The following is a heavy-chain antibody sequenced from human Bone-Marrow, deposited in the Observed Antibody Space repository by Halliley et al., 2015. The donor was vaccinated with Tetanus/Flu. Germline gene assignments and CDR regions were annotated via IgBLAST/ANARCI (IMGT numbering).Heavy chain of an antibody. CDR3: GKDRMWFGDHYYGMDV. Sequence: SLRLSCAASGFTFDNYATHWVRQAPGKGLEWVSGISWDGGRIAYADSVKGRFTISRDNAKNSLYLQMDSLRTEDTALYYCGKDRMWFGDHYYGMDVWGLGTTVTVSS. D-gene: IGHD3-10*01. J-gene: IGHJ6*02. CDR1: GFTFDNYA. CDR2: ISWDGGRI. V-gene: IGHV3-9*01.